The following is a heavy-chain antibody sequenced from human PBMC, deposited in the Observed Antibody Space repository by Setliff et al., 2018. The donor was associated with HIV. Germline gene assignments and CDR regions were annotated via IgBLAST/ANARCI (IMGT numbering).Heavy chain of an antibody. V-gene: IGHV3-7*03. CDR1: GFNFRTYG. CDR3: ARDGHLYGQPFDY. D-gene: IGHD3-10*01. J-gene: IGHJ4*02. CDR2: IDHFGSEE. Sequence: PGGSLRLSCAASGFNFRTYGMTWVRQAPGKGLDWVASIDHFGSEENYVDSVKGRFTISRDNTKNSLHLQLDSLSAEDAAVYFCARDGHLYGQPFDYWGQGALVTVSS.